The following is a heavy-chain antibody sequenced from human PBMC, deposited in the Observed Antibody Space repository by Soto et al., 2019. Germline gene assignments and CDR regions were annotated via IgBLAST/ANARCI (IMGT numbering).Heavy chain of an antibody. CDR3: ARGRSYVYGSNFYGLDV. J-gene: IGHJ6*02. Sequence: SETLSLTCGVYRGSFSGFYWSWVRQTPGGGLEWIGEINHSGTTNYNPSFQNRVTISVDKSTNNFSLKMTSVTAADAAVYYCARGRSYVYGSNFYGLDVWGQGTTVTVSS. V-gene: IGHV4-34*01. D-gene: IGHD5-18*01. CDR2: INHSGTT. CDR1: RGSFSGFY.